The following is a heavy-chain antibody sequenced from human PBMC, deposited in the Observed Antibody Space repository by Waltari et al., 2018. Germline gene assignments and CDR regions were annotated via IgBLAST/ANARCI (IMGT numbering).Heavy chain of an antibody. D-gene: IGHD1-26*01. CDR1: GYSISSGYS. CDR3: ARYEWELLGWFDP. Sequence: QVQLQESGPGLVKPSETLSLTCAVSGYSISSGYSWGWIRQPPGKGLEWIGSIYHSGSTYYNPSLKSRVTISVDTSKNQFSLKLSSVTAADTAVYYCARYEWELLGWFDPWGQGTLVTVSS. CDR2: IYHSGST. V-gene: IGHV4-38-2*01. J-gene: IGHJ5*02.